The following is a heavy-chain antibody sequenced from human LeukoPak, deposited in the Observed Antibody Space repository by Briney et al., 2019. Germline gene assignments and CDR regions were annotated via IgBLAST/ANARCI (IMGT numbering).Heavy chain of an antibody. CDR2: ISSSGSTR. CDR3: GKGPGYSVYDNLPHH. D-gene: IGHD5/OR15-5a*01. CDR1: GFTFSSYA. J-gene: IGHJ5*02. V-gene: IGHV3-48*04. Sequence: GGSLRLSCAASGFTFSSYAMSWVRQAPGKGLEWVSYISSSGSTRYYVDSVKGRFTISRDNAKNTLNLQMDSLRADDTAVYYCGKGPGYSVYDNLPHHWGQGTLVTVSS.